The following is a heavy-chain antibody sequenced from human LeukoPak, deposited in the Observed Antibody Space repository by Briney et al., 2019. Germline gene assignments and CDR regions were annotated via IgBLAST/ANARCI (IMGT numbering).Heavy chain of an antibody. Sequence: GGPLRLSCAASGFTFSSYGMHWVRQAPGKGLEWVAFIRYDGSNKYYADSVKGRFTISRDNSKNTLYLQMNSLRAEDTAVYYCANGELLWDPPFDYWGQGTLVTVSS. CDR1: GFTFSSYG. CDR3: ANGELLWDPPFDY. J-gene: IGHJ4*02. V-gene: IGHV3-30*02. CDR2: IRYDGSNK. D-gene: IGHD3-10*01.